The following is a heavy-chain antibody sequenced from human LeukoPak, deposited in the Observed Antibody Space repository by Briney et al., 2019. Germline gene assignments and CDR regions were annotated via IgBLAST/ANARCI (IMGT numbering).Heavy chain of an antibody. D-gene: IGHD3-22*01. V-gene: IGHV4-39*01. CDR1: GGPISSSHYY. CDR3: ARLLDYYDSRGYFDS. J-gene: IGHJ4*02. CDR2: IFHREDT. Sequence: SETLSLVCSVSGGPISSSHYYWGWIRQPPGKGLEWIANIFHREDTYYNPSLKSRATISVDTSKNQFSLNLSSVTAADTAIYYCARLLDYYDSRGYFDSWGQGTLVTVSS.